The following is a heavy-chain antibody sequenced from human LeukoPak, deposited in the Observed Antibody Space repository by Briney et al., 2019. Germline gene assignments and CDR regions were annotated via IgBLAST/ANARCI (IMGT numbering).Heavy chain of an antibody. CDR1: VYTFTSYD. V-gene: IGHV1-8*01. CDR2: MNPNSGNT. Sequence: ASVKVSCKASVYTFTSYDINWVLQATGQGLEWMGWMNPNSGNTGYAQKFQGRVTMTRNTSISTAYMELSSLRSEDTAVYYCARARQYQLLTTYYYYYYMDVWGKGTTVTVSS. J-gene: IGHJ6*03. CDR3: ARARQYQLLTTYYYYYYMDV. D-gene: IGHD2-2*01.